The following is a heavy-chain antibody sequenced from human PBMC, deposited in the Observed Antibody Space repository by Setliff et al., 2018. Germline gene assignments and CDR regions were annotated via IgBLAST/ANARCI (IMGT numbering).Heavy chain of an antibody. CDR2: IDPADSDT. J-gene: IGHJ6*03. CDR1: GYSFTKYW. Sequence: GASLKISCKAAGYSFTKYWIGWVRQMPGQGLEWMGIIDPADSDTTYSPSFQGQVTISADKSIGTAYLQWSSLKASDTAIYYCARRGWGSSSGDCYSPKGCYYYYMDVWGKGTTVTVSS. D-gene: IGHD2-21*02. V-gene: IGHV5-51*01. CDR3: ARRGWGSSSGDCYSPKGCYYYYMDV.